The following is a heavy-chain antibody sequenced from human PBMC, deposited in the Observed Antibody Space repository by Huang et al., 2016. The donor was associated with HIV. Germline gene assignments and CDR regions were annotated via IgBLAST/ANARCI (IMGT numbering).Heavy chain of an antibody. CDR1: GFTVSSNY. D-gene: IGHD3-10*01. Sequence: EVQLVETGGGLIQPGGSLRLSGAASGFTVSSNYMSWVRQAQGKGLGWGSVIYSGGSTYYADSVKGRFTISRDNSKNTLYLQMNSLRAEDTAVYYCARGMVRGVTLNWFDPWGQGTLVTVSS. J-gene: IGHJ5*02. CDR2: IYSGGST. V-gene: IGHV3-53*02. CDR3: ARGMVRGVTLNWFDP.